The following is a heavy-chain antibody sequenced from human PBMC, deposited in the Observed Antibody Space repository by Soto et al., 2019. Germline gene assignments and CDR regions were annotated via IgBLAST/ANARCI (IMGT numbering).Heavy chain of an antibody. Sequence: QVQLVESGGGVVQPGRSLRLSCAASGFTFSSYGMHWVRQAPGKGLEWVAVIWYDGSNKYYADSVKGRFTISRDNSKNTLYLQMNSLRAEDTAVYHCARDWEAAFAYWGQGTLVTVSS. D-gene: IGHD1-26*01. CDR1: GFTFSSYG. CDR2: IWYDGSNK. V-gene: IGHV3-33*01. CDR3: ARDWEAAFAY. J-gene: IGHJ4*02.